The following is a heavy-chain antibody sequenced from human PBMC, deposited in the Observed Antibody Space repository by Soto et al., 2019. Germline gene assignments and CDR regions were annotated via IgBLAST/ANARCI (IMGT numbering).Heavy chain of an antibody. J-gene: IGHJ6*02. V-gene: IGHV4-31*03. Sequence: SETLSLTCTVPGCSISSRGYYWIWIRQHPGKGLEWIGYISYSGSTYYNPSLKSRVTISVDTSKNQFSLKLSSVTAADTAVYYCARDTTGSAKPHYYYGMDVWGQGTTVT. CDR2: ISYSGST. CDR1: GCSISSRGYY. CDR3: ARDTTGSAKPHYYYGMDV. D-gene: IGHD3-10*01.